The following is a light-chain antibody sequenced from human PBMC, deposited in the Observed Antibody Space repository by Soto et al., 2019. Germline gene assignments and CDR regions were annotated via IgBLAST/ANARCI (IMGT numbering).Light chain of an antibody. V-gene: IGKV1-5*03. Sequence: DIQMTQSPSTLSASVGDRVTITCRASQSISSWLAWYQQKPGKAPKLVIYKASSLESGDPSRFSGSGSGTEVTLTSSSLQPDDFATYYCQQYDSYPWTFGQGTKVEI. J-gene: IGKJ1*01. CDR1: QSISSW. CDR2: KAS. CDR3: QQYDSYPWT.